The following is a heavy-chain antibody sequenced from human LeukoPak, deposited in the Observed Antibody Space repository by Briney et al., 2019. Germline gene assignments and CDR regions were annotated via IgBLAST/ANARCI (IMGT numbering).Heavy chain of an antibody. CDR1: GFSFTNYD. CDR2: IGSAGDT. D-gene: IGHD3-22*01. J-gene: IGHJ6*02. CDR3: ARGNPYYYDSSGYHYALPLYYAMDV. Sequence: PGGSLRLSCTASGFSFTNYDIHWVRQATGKGLEWVSGIGSAGDTYYSGSVKGRFTISREKAKTSLYLQMNSLRAGDTAVYYCARGNPYYYDSSGYHYALPLYYAMDVWGQGTTVTVSS. V-gene: IGHV3-13*01.